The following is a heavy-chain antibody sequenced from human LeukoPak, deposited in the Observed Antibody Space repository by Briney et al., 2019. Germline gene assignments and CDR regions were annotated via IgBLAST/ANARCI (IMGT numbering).Heavy chain of an antibody. CDR3: ARDLRITIFGVVILGYYYGMDV. Sequence: SETLSLTCAVYVGSFSGYYWSWIRQPLWKGLGWIGEINHSASTNYNPSLKSRVTISVDTSKNQFSLKLSSVTAADTAVYYCARDLRITIFGVVILGYYYGMDVWGQGTTVTVSS. J-gene: IGHJ6*02. CDR2: INHSAST. D-gene: IGHD3-3*01. CDR1: VGSFSGYY. V-gene: IGHV4-34*01.